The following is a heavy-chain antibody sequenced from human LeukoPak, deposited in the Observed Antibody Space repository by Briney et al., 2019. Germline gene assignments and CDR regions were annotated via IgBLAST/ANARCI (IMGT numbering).Heavy chain of an antibody. CDR3: AKSRWATADTDY. V-gene: IGHV3-74*01. CDR2: ISSDGSST. D-gene: IGHD6-13*01. CDR1: GFTFSNYW. J-gene: IGHJ4*02. Sequence: PGGSLRLSCAASGFTFSNYWMHWVRQAPGKGLVWVSRISSDGSSTSYADSVKGRFTISRDNAKNTLYLQVNSLRAEDTAVYYCAKSRWATADTDYWGQGTLVTVSS.